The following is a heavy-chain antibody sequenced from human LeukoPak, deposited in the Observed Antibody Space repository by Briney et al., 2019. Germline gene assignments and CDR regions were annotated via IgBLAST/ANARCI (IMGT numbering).Heavy chain of an antibody. J-gene: IGHJ1*01. CDR3: ARDRYFQY. CDR2: IKQDGTEK. V-gene: IGHV3-7*01. CDR1: GFTFSSYW. D-gene: IGHD2-2*01. Sequence: GGSLGLSCAASGFTFSSYWMSWVRQAPGKGLEWVANIKQDGTEKHYVDSVKGRFTISRDNAKNSLHLQMNSLRDEDTAVYYCARDRYFQYWGQGNLVIVSS.